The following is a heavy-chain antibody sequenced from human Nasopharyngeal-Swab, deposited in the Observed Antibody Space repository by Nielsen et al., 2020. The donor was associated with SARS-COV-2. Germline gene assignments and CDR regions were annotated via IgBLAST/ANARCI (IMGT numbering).Heavy chain of an antibody. CDR1: GFSFSGCS. V-gene: IGHV3-48*02. D-gene: IGHD6-19*01. CDR2: ISSGRRTI. Sequence: GGSLRLSCAASGFSFSGCSMNWVRQAPGKGLEWVSYISSGRRTIYYADSVKGRFTISRDNAKNSLYLQMNSLRDEDTAVYYCAGGSGSYGGAYQYYYAMDVWGQGTTVTVSS. CDR3: AGGSGSYGGAYQYYYAMDV. J-gene: IGHJ6*02.